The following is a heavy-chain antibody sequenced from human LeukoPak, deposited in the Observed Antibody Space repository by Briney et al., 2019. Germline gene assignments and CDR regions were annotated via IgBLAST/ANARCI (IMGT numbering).Heavy chain of an antibody. CDR2: ISAYNGNT. V-gene: IGHV1-18*01. Sequence: PVASVKVSCKASGYTFTSYGISWVRQAPGQGLEWMGWISAYNGNTNYAQKLQGRVTMTTDTSTSTAYMELRSLRSDDTAVYYCARTSRYCSGGSCYSWFDPWGQGTLVTVSS. J-gene: IGHJ5*02. D-gene: IGHD2-15*01. CDR1: GYTFTSYG. CDR3: ARTSRYCSGGSCYSWFDP.